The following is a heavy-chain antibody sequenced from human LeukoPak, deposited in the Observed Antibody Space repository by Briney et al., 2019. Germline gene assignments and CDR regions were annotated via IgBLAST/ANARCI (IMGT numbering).Heavy chain of an antibody. CDR1: GGSMSNYY. D-gene: IGHD3-10*01. Sequence: PSETLSLTCTVSGGSMSNYYWTWIRQPPGKGLEWIGYIYYSGSTNYNPSLKSRVTISVDTSKNQFSLKLSSVTAADTAVYYCARATYYLDIWGQGTMVTVSS. V-gene: IGHV4-59*01. CDR2: IYYSGST. CDR3: ARATYYLDI. J-gene: IGHJ3*02.